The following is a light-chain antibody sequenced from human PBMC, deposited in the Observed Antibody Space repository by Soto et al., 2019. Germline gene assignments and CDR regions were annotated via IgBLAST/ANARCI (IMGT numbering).Light chain of an antibody. CDR2: DAS. J-gene: IGKJ5*01. CDR3: QQRSNWPIT. Sequence: ILVTHSPATLSLSPVEIARLCCRASQSVSSYLAWYQQKPGQAPRLLIYDASNRATGIPARFSGSGSGTDFTLTISSLEPEDFAVYYCQQRSNWPITFGQGTRLEI. V-gene: IGKV3-11*01. CDR1: QSVSSY.